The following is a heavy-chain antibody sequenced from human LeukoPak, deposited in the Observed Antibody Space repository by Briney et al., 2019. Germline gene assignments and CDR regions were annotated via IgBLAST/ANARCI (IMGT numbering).Heavy chain of an antibody. CDR3: ARIIINSGYSYGIDF. J-gene: IGHJ4*02. CDR1: GFTFSSYA. CDR2: ISGSGGST. D-gene: IGHD5-18*01. Sequence: PGGSLRLSCAASGFTFSSYAMSWVRQAPGKGLEWVSAISGSGGSTYYADSVKGRFTISRDNSLNILFLQMDSLRADDTAVYYCARIIINSGYSYGIDFWGQGTLVTVSS. V-gene: IGHV3-23*01.